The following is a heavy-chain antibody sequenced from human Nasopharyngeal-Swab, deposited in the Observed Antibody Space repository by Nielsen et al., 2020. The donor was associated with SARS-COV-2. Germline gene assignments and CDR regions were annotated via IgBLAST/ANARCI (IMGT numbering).Heavy chain of an antibody. D-gene: IGHD5-12*01. CDR3: ARGNRGYSGEINRFDP. CDR2: INHSGST. J-gene: IGHJ5*02. V-gene: IGHV4-34*01. Sequence: WIRQPPGKGLEWIGEINHSGSTNYNPSLKSRVTISVDTSKNQFSLKLSSVTAADTAVYYCARGNRGYSGEINRFDPWGQGTLVPSPQ.